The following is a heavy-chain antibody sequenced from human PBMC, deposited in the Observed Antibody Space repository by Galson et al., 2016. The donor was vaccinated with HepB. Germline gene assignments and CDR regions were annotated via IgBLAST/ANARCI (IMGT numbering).Heavy chain of an antibody. V-gene: IGHV3-23*01. D-gene: IGHD3-22*01. Sequence: SLRLSCAASGFTFNSYALSWVRQAPGKGLEWVSAISGSGDRTYYADSVKGRFTISRDNSKNTLYLQMNSLRAEDTAVYYCAKGVNIVVVITLYYFDDWGQGTLVTVPS. CDR1: GFTFNSYA. J-gene: IGHJ4*02. CDR3: AKGVNIVVVITLYYFDD. CDR2: ISGSGDRT.